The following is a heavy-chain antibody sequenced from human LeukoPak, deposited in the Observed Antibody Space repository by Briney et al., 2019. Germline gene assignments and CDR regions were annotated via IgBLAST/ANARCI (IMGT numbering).Heavy chain of an antibody. CDR3: ARDLDIVVVAAALRHYGLDV. V-gene: IGHV1-18*01. CDR2: ISPYNGNT. Sequence: GASVKVSCKASGYDFTSVGITWVRRAPGQGLEWMGWISPYNGNTRYAQKFQGRVAMTTDTSTTTAYMELRGLRSDDTAVYYCARDLDIVVVAAALRHYGLDVWGQGTTVTVSS. CDR1: GYDFTSVG. D-gene: IGHD2-15*01. J-gene: IGHJ6*02.